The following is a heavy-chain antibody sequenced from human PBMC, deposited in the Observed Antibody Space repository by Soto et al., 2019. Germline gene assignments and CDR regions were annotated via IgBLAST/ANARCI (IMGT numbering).Heavy chain of an antibody. CDR3: ATEPYQYDYYGIDV. Sequence: EVQLVQSGGGLVKPGGSLGLSCAASGFGFNNAWMNCVRQAPGKGLEWVGRIKSKADGGTTAYGSPVRGRFTIWRDDSATTLYLQRNSLKTEDTAVYYCATEPYQYDYYGIDVWGQGTTVTVSS. CDR1: GFGFNNAW. D-gene: IGHD2-2*01. CDR2: IKSKADGGTT. V-gene: IGHV3-15*07. J-gene: IGHJ6*02.